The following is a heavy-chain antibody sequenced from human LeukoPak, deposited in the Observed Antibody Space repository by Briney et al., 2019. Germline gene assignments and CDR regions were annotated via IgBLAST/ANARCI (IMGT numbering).Heavy chain of an antibody. CDR2: ISKDGSDK. D-gene: IGHD3-22*01. Sequence: GGSLRLSCAASGFTFSDYAMHWVRQAPGKGLEWVAVISKDGSDKYYPGSVRGRFTISRDNSKNTIYLQMNSLRAEDTAVYYCAKSAYYDASGYYREYYFDYWGQGTLVTVSS. CDR1: GFTFSDYA. CDR3: AKSAYYDASGYYREYYFDY. J-gene: IGHJ4*02. V-gene: IGHV3-30-3*02.